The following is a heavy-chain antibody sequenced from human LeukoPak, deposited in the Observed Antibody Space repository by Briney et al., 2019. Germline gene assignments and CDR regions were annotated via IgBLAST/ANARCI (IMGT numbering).Heavy chain of an antibody. Sequence: PGGSLRLSCAASGFTFDDYAMRWVRQAPGKGLEWVSLISGGGGSTYYADSVKGRFTISRDNSKHSLYLQMNSLRTEDTGLYYCAKASYNGYNLLGTFDYWGQGTLVTVSS. CDR2: ISGGGGST. V-gene: IGHV3-43*02. CDR3: AKASYNGYNLLGTFDY. CDR1: GFTFDDYA. J-gene: IGHJ4*02. D-gene: IGHD3-10*01.